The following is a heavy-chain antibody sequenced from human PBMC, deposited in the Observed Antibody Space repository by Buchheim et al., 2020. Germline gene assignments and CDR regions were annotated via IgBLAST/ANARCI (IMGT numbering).Heavy chain of an antibody. V-gene: IGHV3-30*18. CDR1: GFTFSSYG. CDR3: AKARISGWLFDY. J-gene: IGHJ4*02. D-gene: IGHD6-19*01. Sequence: QVQLVESGGGVVQPGRSLRLSCAASGFTFSSYGMHWVRQAPGKGLEWVAVTSYDGSNKYYADSVKGRFTISRDNSTTTLYLQMNSLRAEDTAVYYCAKARISGWLFDYWGQGTL. CDR2: TSYDGSNK.